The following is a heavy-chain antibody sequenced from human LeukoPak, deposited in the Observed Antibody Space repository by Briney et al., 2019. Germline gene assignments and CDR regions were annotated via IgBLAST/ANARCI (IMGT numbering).Heavy chain of an antibody. V-gene: IGHV4-34*01. Sequence: SETLSLTCAVYGGSFSGYYWSWIRQPPGKGLEWIGEINHSGSTNYNPSLKSRVTISVDTSKNQFPLKLSSVTAADTAVYYCARGGRFGSGYQDWGKGTLVTVSS. D-gene: IGHD3-3*01. CDR3: ARGGRFGSGYQD. CDR2: INHSGST. CDR1: GGSFSGYY. J-gene: IGHJ4*02.